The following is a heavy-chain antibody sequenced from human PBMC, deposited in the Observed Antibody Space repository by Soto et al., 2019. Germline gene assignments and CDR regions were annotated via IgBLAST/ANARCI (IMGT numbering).Heavy chain of an antibody. V-gene: IGHV3-23*01. CDR3: AKQSHGSGSYYNGVFFDY. CDR1: GFTFSSYA. CDR2: ISGSGGAT. J-gene: IGHJ4*02. Sequence: GGSLRLSCAASGFTFSSYAMNWVRQAPGKGLEWVSGISGSGGATYYADSVKGRFTISRDNSKNTLYLQMNSLRAEDTAVYYCAKQSHGSGSYYNGVFFDYWGQGTQVTVSS. D-gene: IGHD3-10*01.